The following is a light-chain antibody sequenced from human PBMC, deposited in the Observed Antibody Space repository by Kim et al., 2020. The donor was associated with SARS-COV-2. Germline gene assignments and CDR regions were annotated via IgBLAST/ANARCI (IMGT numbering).Light chain of an antibody. CDR3: ASWYESLSGHVI. J-gene: IGLJ2*01. CDR1: SSNIGRDY. Sequence: QSVLTQPPSVSGTPGQRITISCSGSSSNIGRDYVYWYQQIPGTAPKLLIYRNNKRPSGVPDRFSGSKSGTSASLAISGLRSEDESVYYCASWYESLSGHVIFGGGTQLTVL. CDR2: RNN. V-gene: IGLV1-47*01.